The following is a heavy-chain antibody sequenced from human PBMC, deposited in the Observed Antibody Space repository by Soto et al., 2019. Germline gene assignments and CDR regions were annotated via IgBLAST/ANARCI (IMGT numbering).Heavy chain of an antibody. CDR1: GFTFSIYA. CDR2: ISATSSNT. D-gene: IGHD3-22*01. CDR3: AKDESNSNPLYYFDY. J-gene: IGHJ4*02. V-gene: IGHV3-23*01. Sequence: QAGGSLRLSCVASGFTFSIYAMTWVRQAPGKGLEWVSSISATSSNTYYADSVKGRFTISRDNSKNTLFLHMNSLRAEDTALYYCAKDESNSNPLYYFDYWGQGTLVTVSS.